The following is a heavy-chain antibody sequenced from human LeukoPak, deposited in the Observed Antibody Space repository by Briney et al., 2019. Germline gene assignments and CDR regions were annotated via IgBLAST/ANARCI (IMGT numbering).Heavy chain of an antibody. J-gene: IGHJ4*02. Sequence: GGSLRLSCAVSGFAVSINYMSWVRQAPGKGLEWVSVIYSDTSSYYTDSVKGRFSISRDTSKSRLYLQMNTLRAEDTAVYYCARLSPKAALPHFDYWGQGILVIVSS. CDR2: IYSDTSS. CDR3: ARLSPKAALPHFDY. V-gene: IGHV3-66*04. D-gene: IGHD6-6*01. CDR1: GFAVSINY.